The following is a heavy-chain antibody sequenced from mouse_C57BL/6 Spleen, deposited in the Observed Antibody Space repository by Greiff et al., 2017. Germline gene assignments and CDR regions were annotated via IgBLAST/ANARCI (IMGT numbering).Heavy chain of an antibody. D-gene: IGHD4-1*01. CDR1: GFTFSDYG. CDR3: ARHKNWDVAMDY. CDR2: ISNLAYSI. J-gene: IGHJ4*01. V-gene: IGHV5-15*04. Sequence: EVMLVESGGGLVQPGGSLKLSCAASGFTFSDYGMAWVRQAPRKGPEWVAFISNLAYSIYYADTVTGRFTISRENAKNTLYLEMSSLRSEDTAMYYWARHKNWDVAMDYWGQGTSVTVSS.